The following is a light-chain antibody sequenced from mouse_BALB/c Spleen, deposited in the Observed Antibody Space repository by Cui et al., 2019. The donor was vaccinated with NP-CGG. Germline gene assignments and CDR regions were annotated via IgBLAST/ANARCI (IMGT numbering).Light chain of an antibody. CDR1: TGAVTTNHY. CDR3: ALWYSNHWV. V-gene: IGLV1*01. Sequence: QAVVRQESARIRSPGEIVTLTCRSSTGAVTTNHYANWVQEKPDHLFTGLIGGTNNRAPGVPARFSGSLIGDKAALTITGSQTEDEAIYFCALWYSNHWVFGGGTKLTVL. J-gene: IGLJ1*01. CDR2: GTN.